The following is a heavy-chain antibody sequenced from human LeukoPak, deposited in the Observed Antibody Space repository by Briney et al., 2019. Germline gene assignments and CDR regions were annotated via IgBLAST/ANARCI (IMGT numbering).Heavy chain of an antibody. J-gene: IGHJ4*02. D-gene: IGHD4-23*01. CDR2: IMKVGSAT. V-gene: IGHV3-7*05. CDR3: ATVGNTTYAPSND. Sequence: PGGSLKLSCAASGFPFSDYWMTWVRQAPGKGLEWVASIMKVGSATSYVASVRGGFTISSTNSKNSLFIKLDHLRADDTAVYYCATVGNTTYAPSNDWGQGTLVPVSS. CDR1: GFPFSDYW.